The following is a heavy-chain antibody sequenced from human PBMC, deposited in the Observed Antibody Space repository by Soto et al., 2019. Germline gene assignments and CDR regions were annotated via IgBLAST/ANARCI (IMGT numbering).Heavy chain of an antibody. J-gene: IGHJ3*02. CDR2: INHSGSA. CDR1: GGSFSGYY. D-gene: IGHD3-10*01. V-gene: IGHV4-34*01. Sequence: QVQLQQWGAGLLKPSETLSLTCAVYGGSFSGYYWSWIRQPPGKGLEWIGAINHSGSANYNPSLNDRVTISVDEVTNHFSRKLSAVTAADTAVYHWARDPGGYAFDIWGQGTMVTVSS. CDR3: ARDPGGYAFDI.